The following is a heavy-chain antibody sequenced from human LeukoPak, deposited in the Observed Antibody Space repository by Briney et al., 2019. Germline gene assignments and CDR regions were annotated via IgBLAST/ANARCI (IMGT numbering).Heavy chain of an antibody. Sequence: GGSLRLSCAASGFTFSSYWMHWVRQAPGKGPLWVSHINGDGSTTNYADSVKGRFTISRDNAKNTLYLQMNSLRAEDTAVYYCAEAASVRGVSYWGQGPLVTVSS. CDR3: AEAASVRGVSY. J-gene: IGHJ4*02. V-gene: IGHV3-74*01. CDR1: GFTFSSYW. CDR2: INGDGSTT. D-gene: IGHD3-10*01.